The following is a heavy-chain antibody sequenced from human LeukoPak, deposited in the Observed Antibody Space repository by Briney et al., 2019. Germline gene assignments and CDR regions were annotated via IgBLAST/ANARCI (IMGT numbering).Heavy chain of an antibody. Sequence: GGSLRLSCAASGFTFSYYNMNWVRQAPGKGLEWVSSISSSSSHIYYADSVKGRFTISRDNSKNTLYLQMSSLRPEDTAVYYCVKSASTWYLFDYWGQGTLVTVSS. D-gene: IGHD6-13*01. J-gene: IGHJ4*02. CDR2: ISSSSSHI. CDR1: GFTFSYYN. V-gene: IGHV3-21*01. CDR3: VKSASTWYLFDY.